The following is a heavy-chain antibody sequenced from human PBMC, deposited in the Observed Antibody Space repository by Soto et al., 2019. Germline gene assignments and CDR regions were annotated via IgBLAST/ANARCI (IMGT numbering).Heavy chain of an antibody. D-gene: IGHD4-17*01. J-gene: IGHJ4*02. V-gene: IGHV4-31*03. Sequence: SETLSLTCTVSGGSISSGGYYWSWIRQHPGKGLEWIGYIYYSGSTYYNPSLKSRVTISVDTSKNQFSLKLSSVTAADTAVYYCARATVTTVGFDYWGQGALVTVSS. CDR2: IYYSGST. CDR3: ARATVTTVGFDY. CDR1: GGSISSGGYY.